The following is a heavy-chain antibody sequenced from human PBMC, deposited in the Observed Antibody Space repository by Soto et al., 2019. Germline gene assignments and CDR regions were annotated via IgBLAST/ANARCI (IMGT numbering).Heavy chain of an antibody. CDR3: GRVIEGATRHTDFDS. CDR1: GVSIHNSHSF. J-gene: IGHJ5*01. V-gene: IGHV4-39*01. Sequence: QLQLQESGPGLVKPSETLSLTCAVSGVSIHNSHSFWAWIRQPPGKGLEFIGSVYYSGGAKYNPSLKTRVTISVDTYKNQLSLTLNTVTAADTAVYYCGRVIEGATRHTDFDSWGQGTLVTVSS. D-gene: IGHD3-22*01. CDR2: VYYSGGA.